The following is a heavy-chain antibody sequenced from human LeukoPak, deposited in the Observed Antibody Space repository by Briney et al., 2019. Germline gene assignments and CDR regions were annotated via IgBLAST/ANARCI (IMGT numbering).Heavy chain of an antibody. CDR3: AKGYDSSGYHY. J-gene: IGHJ4*02. Sequence: PGGSLRLSCAASGFTFSSYSMNWVRQAPGKGLEWVSVIGGGGSDIQYADSVKGRFTISRDNSKNTLYLQMNSLRAEDTAVYYCAKGYDSSGYHYWGQGTLVTVSS. D-gene: IGHD3-22*01. CDR2: IGGGGSDI. CDR1: GFTFSSYS. V-gene: IGHV3-23*01.